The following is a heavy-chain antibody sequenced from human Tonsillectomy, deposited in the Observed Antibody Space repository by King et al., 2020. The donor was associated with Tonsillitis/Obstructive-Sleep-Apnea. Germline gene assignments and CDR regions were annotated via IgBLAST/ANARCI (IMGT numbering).Heavy chain of an antibody. V-gene: IGHV3-66*01. D-gene: IGHD6-6*01. CDR2: IYSGGTT. CDR3: AREAARRFFFDY. J-gene: IGHJ4*02. CDR1: GFTVSSDY. Sequence: VQLVDSGGGLVQPGGSLRLSCAASGFTVSSDYMNWVRQAPGKGLEWISVIYSGGTTYYADSVKGRFTITRDNSKNTLYLQMNSLRAEDTAVYYCAREAARRFFFDYWGQGTLVTVSS.